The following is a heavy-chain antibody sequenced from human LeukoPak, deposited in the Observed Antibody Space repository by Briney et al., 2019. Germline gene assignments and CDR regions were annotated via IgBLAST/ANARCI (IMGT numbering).Heavy chain of an antibody. CDR1: GFTFSDYY. V-gene: IGHV3-11*06. CDR2: ISSSSSYI. D-gene: IGHD6-13*01. Sequence: PGGSLRLSCAASGFTFSDYYMSWIRQAPGKGLEWVSPISSSSSYIYYADSVKGRFTISRDNAKNSLYLQMNSLRADDTAVYYCCGSEGYGSPNNWLDPWGQGTLVTVSS. J-gene: IGHJ5*02. CDR3: CGSEGYGSPNNWLDP.